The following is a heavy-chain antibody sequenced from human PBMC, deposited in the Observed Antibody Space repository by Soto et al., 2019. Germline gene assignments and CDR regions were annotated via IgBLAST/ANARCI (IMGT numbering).Heavy chain of an antibody. CDR2: IYYSGET. V-gene: IGHV4-59*01. J-gene: IGHJ6*02. CDR3: ARDQGGEFLKGSGMDV. CDR1: GDSISRYY. Sequence: QVQLQESGPGLVKPSETLSLTCTVSGDSISRYYWSWIRLSPGKGLECIGYIYYSGETNYNPSVKSRVTISVDRTKYQFSLKLSSVTAADTAVYYCARDQGGEFLKGSGMDVWGQGTTVTVSS. D-gene: IGHD3-10*01.